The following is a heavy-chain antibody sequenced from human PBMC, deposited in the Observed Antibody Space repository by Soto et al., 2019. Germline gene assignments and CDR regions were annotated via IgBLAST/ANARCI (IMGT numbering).Heavy chain of an antibody. CDR2: ISWNSGSI. Sequence: EVQLVESGGGLVQPGRSLRLSCAASGFTFDDYAMHWVRQAPGKGLEWVSGISWNSGSIGYADSVKGRFTISRDNAKNSLYLQMNSLRAEDTALYYCAKDTAHYYGSGSAQHWGQGTLVTVSS. CDR1: GFTFDDYA. D-gene: IGHD3-10*01. CDR3: AKDTAHYYGSGSAQH. V-gene: IGHV3-9*01. J-gene: IGHJ1*01.